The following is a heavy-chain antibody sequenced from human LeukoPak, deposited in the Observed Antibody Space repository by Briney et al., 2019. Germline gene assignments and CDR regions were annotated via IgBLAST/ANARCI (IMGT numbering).Heavy chain of an antibody. D-gene: IGHD3-3*01. J-gene: IGHJ4*02. CDR1: GFTFSSYE. V-gene: IGHV3-23*01. CDR2: ISGSGGST. Sequence: GGSLRLSCAASGFTFSSYEMSWVRQAPGKGLEWVSAISGSGGSTYYADSVKGRFTISRDNSKNTLYLQLNSLRAEDTAVYYCAKIYDFWSGYFTLDFDYWGQGTLVTVSS. CDR3: AKIYDFWSGYFTLDFDY.